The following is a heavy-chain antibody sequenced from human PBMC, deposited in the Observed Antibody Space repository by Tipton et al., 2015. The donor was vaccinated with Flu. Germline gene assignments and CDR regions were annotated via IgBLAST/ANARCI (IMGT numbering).Heavy chain of an antibody. J-gene: IGHJ2*01. D-gene: IGHD2-8*01. CDR1: GYNFSNYW. CDR3: VRHPYCTNAVCPPGYWYFDL. Sequence: QLVQSGAEVKKPGESLKISCRTSGYNFSNYWIGWVRQMPEKGLEWMGMIYPGDSETKYSPSFQGLVTISADKSITTAYLLWSRLKASDSAIYYCVRHPYCTNAVCPPGYWYFDLWGRGTLVTVSS. V-gene: IGHV5-51*01. CDR2: IYPGDSET.